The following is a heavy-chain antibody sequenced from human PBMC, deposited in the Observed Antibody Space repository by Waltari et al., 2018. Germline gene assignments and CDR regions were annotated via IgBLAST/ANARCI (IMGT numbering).Heavy chain of an antibody. CDR3: VKDLTHGSGSYYGTYYYYYMDV. J-gene: IGHJ6*03. CDR2: ISWDGGST. V-gene: IGHV3-43D*03. D-gene: IGHD3-10*01. CDR1: GFTFDDYA. Sequence: EVQLVESGGVVVQPGGSLRLSCAASGFTFDDYAMHWVRQAPGKGLEWVSLISWDGGSTYYADSVKGRFTISRDNSKNSLYLQMNSLRAEDTALYYCVKDLTHGSGSYYGTYYYYYMDVWGKGTTVTVSS.